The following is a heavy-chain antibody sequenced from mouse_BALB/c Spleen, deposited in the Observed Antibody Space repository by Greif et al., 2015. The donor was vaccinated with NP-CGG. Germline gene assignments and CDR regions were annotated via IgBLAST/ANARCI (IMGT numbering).Heavy chain of an antibody. CDR2: INPSNGGT. CDR1: GYTFTSYY. D-gene: IGHD2-2*01. V-gene: IGHV1S81*02. J-gene: IGHJ3*01. Sequence: QVQLQHPGAELVKPGASVKLSCKASGYTFTSYYMYWVKQRPGQGLEWIGGINPSNGGTNFNEKFKSKATLTVDKSSSTAYMQPSSRTSEDSAVYYCTRAYGYDEGRGFAYWGQGTLVTVSA. CDR3: TRAYGYDEGRGFAY.